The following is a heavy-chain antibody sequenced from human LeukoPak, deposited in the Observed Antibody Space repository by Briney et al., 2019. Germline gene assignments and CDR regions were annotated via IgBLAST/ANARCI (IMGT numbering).Heavy chain of an antibody. CDR1: GFTFNNYW. CDR2: VNSDGSST. V-gene: IGHV3-74*01. D-gene: IGHD6-19*01. Sequence: GGSLRPSCAASGFTFNNYWMHWVRQAPGKGLVWVSRVNSDGSSTSYADSVKGRFTISRDNAKNTVYLQMKSLRDDDTAVYYCARAQAVAGTGGFDPRGQGTLVTVSS. CDR3: ARAQAVAGTGGFDP. J-gene: IGHJ5*02.